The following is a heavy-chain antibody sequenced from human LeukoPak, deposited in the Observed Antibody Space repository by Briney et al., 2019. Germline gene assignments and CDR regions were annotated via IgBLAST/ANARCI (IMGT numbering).Heavy chain of an antibody. D-gene: IGHD3-22*01. V-gene: IGHV5-51*01. J-gene: IGHJ5*02. CDR2: IYPGDSDT. CDR1: GYSFTSYW. CDR3: ARPDYDSSGYYYAGWFDP. Sequence: GESLKISCKGSGYSFTSYWIGWVRQMPGKGLEWMGIIYPGDSDTRYSPSFQGQVTISADKSISTAYLQWSSLKASDTAMYYCARPDYDSSGYYYAGWFDPWGQGTLVTVSS.